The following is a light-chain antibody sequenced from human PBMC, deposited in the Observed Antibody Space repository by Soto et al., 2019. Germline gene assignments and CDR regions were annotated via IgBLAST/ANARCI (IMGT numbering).Light chain of an antibody. V-gene: IGLV1-44*01. Sequence: QSGLTQPPSASGTPGQRIIISCSGSSSNIGRNTVNWYQHLPGRAPIVLIYRNSHRPSGVPDRFSGSQSGSSASLGISGLQSEDDADYDCAAWDDNLRGVLFCGGTQLTVL. CDR3: AAWDDNLRGVL. CDR2: RNS. J-gene: IGLJ7*01. CDR1: SSNIGRNT.